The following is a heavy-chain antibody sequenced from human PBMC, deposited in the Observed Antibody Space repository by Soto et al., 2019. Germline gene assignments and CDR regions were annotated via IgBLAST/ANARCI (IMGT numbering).Heavy chain of an antibody. Sequence: PGGSLRLSCAASGFTFSSYSMNWVRQAPGKGLEWVSSISSSSSYIYYADSVKGRFTISRDNAKNSLYLQMNSLRAEDTAVYYCARDRRGYSGEYYFDYWXQGTLVTVSS. J-gene: IGHJ4*02. D-gene: IGHD5-12*01. V-gene: IGHV3-21*01. CDR3: ARDRRGYSGEYYFDY. CDR2: ISSSSSYI. CDR1: GFTFSSYS.